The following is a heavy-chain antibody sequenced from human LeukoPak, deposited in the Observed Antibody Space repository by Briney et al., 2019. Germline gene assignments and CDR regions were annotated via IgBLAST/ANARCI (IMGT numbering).Heavy chain of an antibody. J-gene: IGHJ3*02. V-gene: IGHV4-61*02. CDR2: IYTSGST. Sequence: SQTLSLTCTVSGGSISSGSYYWSWIRQPAGKGLEWIGRIYTSGSTNYNPSLKSRVAISVDTSKNQFSLKLSSVTAADTAVYYCARESGSYLRRGAFDIWGQGTMVTVSS. D-gene: IGHD1-26*01. CDR1: GGSISSGSYY. CDR3: ARESGSYLRRGAFDI.